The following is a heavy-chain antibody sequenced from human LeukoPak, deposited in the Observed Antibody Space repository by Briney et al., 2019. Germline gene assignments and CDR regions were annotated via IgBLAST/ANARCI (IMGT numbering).Heavy chain of an antibody. D-gene: IGHD1-26*01. V-gene: IGHV3-53*01. CDR1: GFTVSSNY. J-gene: IGHJ5*02. CDR2: IYSGGST. Sequence: PGGSLRLSCAASGFTVSSNYMSWVRQAPGKELEWVSVIYSGGSTYYADSVKGRFTISRDNSKNTLYLQMNSLRAEDTAVYYCARDVRVGATHSPTWGQGTLVTVSS. CDR3: ARDVRVGATHSPT.